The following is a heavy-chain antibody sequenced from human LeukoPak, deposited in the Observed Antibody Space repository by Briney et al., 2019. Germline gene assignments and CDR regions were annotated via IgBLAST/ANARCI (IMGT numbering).Heavy chain of an antibody. CDR1: GFTFSSYA. CDR2: ISYDGSNK. CDR3: AREGDYGDLYYFDY. Sequence: GGSLRLSCAASGFTFSSYAMHWVRQAPGKGLEWVAVISYDGSNKYYADSVKGRFTISRDNSKNTLYLQVNSLRAEDTAVYYCAREGDYGDLYYFDYWGQGTLVTVSS. V-gene: IGHV3-30-3*01. D-gene: IGHD4-17*01. J-gene: IGHJ4*02.